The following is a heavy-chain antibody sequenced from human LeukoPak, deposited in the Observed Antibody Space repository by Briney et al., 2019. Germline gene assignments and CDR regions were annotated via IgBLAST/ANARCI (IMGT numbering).Heavy chain of an antibody. D-gene: IGHD1-26*01. CDR3: ARGWPRGAFDI. J-gene: IGHJ3*02. V-gene: IGHV3-21*01. Sequence: GGSLRLSCAASGFTFGSYTMNWVRQAPGKGLEWVSSISSSSSYIYYADSVKGRFTISRDDAKKSLYLQMNSLRAEDTAVYYCARGWPRGAFDIWGQGTMVTVSS. CDR1: GFTFGSYT. CDR2: ISSSSSYI.